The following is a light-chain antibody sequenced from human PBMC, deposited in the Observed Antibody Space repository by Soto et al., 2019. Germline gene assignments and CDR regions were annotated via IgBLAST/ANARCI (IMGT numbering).Light chain of an antibody. CDR1: QSVSSD. Sequence: EIVLTQSPATLSLSPGERATLSCRASQSVSSDLAWYQQKPGQAPRLLIYDAPNRATGIPARFSGSGSGTDFTLTISGLEPEDFAVYYCQQRRNWPFTFAGGTKVDIK. J-gene: IGKJ4*01. CDR3: QQRRNWPFT. CDR2: DAP. V-gene: IGKV3-11*01.